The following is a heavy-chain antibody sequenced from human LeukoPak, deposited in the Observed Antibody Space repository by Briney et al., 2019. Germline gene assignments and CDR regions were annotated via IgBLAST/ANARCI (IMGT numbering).Heavy chain of an antibody. Sequence: ASVKVSCKASGYTFTGYYMHWVRQAPGQGLEWMGWINPNSGCTNYAQKFQGRVTMTRDTSISTAYMELSRLRSEDTAVYYCARGEEYFDWLFGDSNRRFDYWGQGTLVTVSS. CDR3: ARGEEYFDWLFGDSNRRFDY. D-gene: IGHD3-9*01. CDR2: INPNSGCT. J-gene: IGHJ4*02. CDR1: GYTFTGYY. V-gene: IGHV1-2*02.